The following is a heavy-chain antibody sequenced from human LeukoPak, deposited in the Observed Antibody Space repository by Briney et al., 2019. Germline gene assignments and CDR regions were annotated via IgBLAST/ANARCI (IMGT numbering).Heavy chain of an antibody. CDR1: GFTFSSYE. CDR2: ISSSGSTI. J-gene: IGHJ4*02. CDR3: ASGLSYRSGWSLDY. D-gene: IGHD6-19*01. V-gene: IGHV3-48*03. Sequence: PGGSLRLSCAASGFTFSSYEMNWVRQAPGKGLEWVSYISSSGSTIYYADSVKGRFTISRDNAKNSLYLQMNSLRAEDTAVYYCASGLSYRSGWSLDYWGQGTLVTVSS.